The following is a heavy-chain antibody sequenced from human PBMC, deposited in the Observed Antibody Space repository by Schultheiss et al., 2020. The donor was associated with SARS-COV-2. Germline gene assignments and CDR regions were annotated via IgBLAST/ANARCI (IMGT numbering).Heavy chain of an antibody. D-gene: IGHD3-22*01. CDR1: GFTFTNYG. CDR2: ISYDGSDK. Sequence: GGSLRLSCAASGFTFTNYGMHWVRQAPGKGLEWVAVISYDGSDKYYADSVKGRFTISRDNSQNTLYLQMDSLRADDTAVYFCAKWGYSSGYYTYYYGLDVWGQGTTVTVSS. CDR3: AKWGYSSGYYTYYYGLDV. J-gene: IGHJ6*02. V-gene: IGHV3-30*18.